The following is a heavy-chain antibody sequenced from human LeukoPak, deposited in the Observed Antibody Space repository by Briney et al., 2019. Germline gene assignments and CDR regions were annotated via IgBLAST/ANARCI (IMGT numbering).Heavy chain of an antibody. CDR2: ITWNGGST. CDR3: ARVSSGYYYYIDY. Sequence: GGSLRLSCAASGFTFDDYAMTWVRQDPGKGLEWVSTITWNGGSTNYADSVKGRFTISRDNAKNSLYLEINSLRAEDTAVYYCARVSSGYYYYIDYWGQGTLVTVSS. D-gene: IGHD3-22*01. CDR1: GFTFDDYA. V-gene: IGHV3-20*04. J-gene: IGHJ4*02.